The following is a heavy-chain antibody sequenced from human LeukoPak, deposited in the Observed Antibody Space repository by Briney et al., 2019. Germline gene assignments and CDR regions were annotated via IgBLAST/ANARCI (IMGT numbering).Heavy chain of an antibody. D-gene: IGHD1-1*01. CDR3: ARDLQLERRFYYYGMDV. V-gene: IGHV3-21*01. J-gene: IGHJ6*02. Sequence: GGSLGLSCAASGFTFSSYSMDWVRQAPGKGLEWVSSISSSSSYIYYADSVKGRFTISRDNAKNSLYLQMNSLRAEDTAVYYCARDLQLERRFYYYGMDVWGQGTTVTVSS. CDR1: GFTFSSYS. CDR2: ISSSSSYI.